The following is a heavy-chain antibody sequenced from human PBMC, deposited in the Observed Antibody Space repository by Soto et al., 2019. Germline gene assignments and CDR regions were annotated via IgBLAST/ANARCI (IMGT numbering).Heavy chain of an antibody. CDR1: GFSFSTFE. CDR3: VKGGWLDF. D-gene: IGHD3-16*01. Sequence: EVQLLESGGGLVQPGGSLRLSCAASGFSFSTFEMSWVRQAPGRGLEWVSFISDDGSRTYYADAVKGRFTISRDNSKHTLYLQMNRLTAEDTAVYACVKGGWLDFWGQGTLVTLSS. V-gene: IGHV3-23*01. J-gene: IGHJ5*01. CDR2: ISDDGSRT.